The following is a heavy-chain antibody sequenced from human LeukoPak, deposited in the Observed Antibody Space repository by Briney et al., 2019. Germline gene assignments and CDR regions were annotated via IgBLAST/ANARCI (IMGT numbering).Heavy chain of an antibody. V-gene: IGHV1-2*02. J-gene: IGHJ4*02. CDR1: GYTFTGYY. D-gene: IGHD6-19*01. CDR3: ARAGKTGIAVALDY. CDR2: INPNSGGT. Sequence: ASVKVSCKASGYTFTGYYMHWVRQAPGQGLEWMGWINPNSGGTNYARKFQGRVTMTRDTSISTAYMELSRLRSDDTAVYYCARAGKTGIAVALDYWGQGTLVTVSS.